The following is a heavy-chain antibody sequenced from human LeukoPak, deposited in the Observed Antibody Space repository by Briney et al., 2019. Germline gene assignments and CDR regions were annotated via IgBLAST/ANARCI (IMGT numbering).Heavy chain of an antibody. D-gene: IGHD6-13*01. CDR2: IYTSGST. Sequence: SETLSLTCTVSGGSISSSSYYWDWIRQPPGKGLEWIGRIYTSGSTNYNPSLKSRVTVSVDTSKNQFSLKLTSVTAADTAIYYCARDHSSSWGGGYYYYYMDVWGKGTTVTISS. J-gene: IGHJ6*03. CDR1: GGSISSSSYY. CDR3: ARDHSSSWGGGYYYYYMDV. V-gene: IGHV4-39*07.